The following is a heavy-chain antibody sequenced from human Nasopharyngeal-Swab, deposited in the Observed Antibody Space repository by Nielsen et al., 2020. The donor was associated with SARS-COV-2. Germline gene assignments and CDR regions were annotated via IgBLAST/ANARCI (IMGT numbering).Heavy chain of an antibody. CDR2: FEGGATRT. J-gene: IGHJ3*01. Sequence: WIRQPPGKGLEWVAAFEGGATRTHYAASVEGRFTISRDDSQNMLSLQMSSLRAEDTAVYYCAKDLFRWSFDAWGQGTMDTVSS. CDR3: AKDLFRWSFDA. V-gene: IGHV3-23*01. D-gene: IGHD3-10*02.